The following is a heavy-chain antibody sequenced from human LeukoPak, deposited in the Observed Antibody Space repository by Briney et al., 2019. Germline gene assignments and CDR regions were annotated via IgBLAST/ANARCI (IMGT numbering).Heavy chain of an antibody. V-gene: IGHV3-53*01. CDR3: ARRAGAYSHPYDY. J-gene: IGHJ4*02. CDR1: GFTFSSYW. D-gene: IGHD4/OR15-4a*01. CDR2: IYSGTT. Sequence: GGSLRLSCAASGFTFSSYWMSWVRQAPGKGLEWVSFIYSGTTHYSDSVKGRFTISRDNSKNTLYLQMNSLRAEDTAVYYCARRAGAYSHPYDYWGQGTLVTVSS.